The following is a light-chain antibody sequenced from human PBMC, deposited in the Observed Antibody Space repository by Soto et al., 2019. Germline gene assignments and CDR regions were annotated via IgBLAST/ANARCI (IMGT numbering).Light chain of an antibody. J-gene: IGLJ1*01. CDR2: GNS. V-gene: IGLV1-40*01. CDR1: TSNIGAGYD. Sequence: QTVVTQPPSESGAPGQRVTISCTGGTSNIGAGYDVHWYQQLPGTAPKLLIYGNSNRPSGVPDRFSGSKSGTSASLAITGLQAEDEGDYYCQSNDSSLSGYVFGTGTKLTVL. CDR3: QSNDSSLSGYV.